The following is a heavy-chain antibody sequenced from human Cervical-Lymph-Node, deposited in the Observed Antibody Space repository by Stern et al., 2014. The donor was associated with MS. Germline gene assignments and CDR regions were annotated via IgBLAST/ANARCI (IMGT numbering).Heavy chain of an antibody. V-gene: IGHV1-8*01. CDR3: ARGLVVSSSLWFDP. CDR1: GYTFINYD. CDR2: MNPNIGNT. J-gene: IGHJ5*02. D-gene: IGHD6-6*01. Sequence: VQLVDSGAEVKKPGASVKVSCKASGYTFINYDINWVRQAPGRGLEWIGWMNPNIGNTGYAQEFQGRVTMTTNTSISTVYMELSSLTSDDTAVYYCARGLVVSSSLWFDPWGQGTLVTVSS.